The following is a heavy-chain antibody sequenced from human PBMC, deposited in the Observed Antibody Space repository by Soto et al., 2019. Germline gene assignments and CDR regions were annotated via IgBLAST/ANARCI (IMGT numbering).Heavy chain of an antibody. V-gene: IGHV4-39*01. D-gene: IGHD5-12*01. CDR1: GGSISSSSYY. CDR3: ARQRVHSSYVSYYYYGMDV. CDR2: IYYSGST. Sequence: SETLSLTCTVSGGSISSSSYYWGWIRQPPGKGLEWIGSIYYSGSTYYNPSLKSRVTISVDTSKNQFSLKLSSVTAADTAVYYCARQRVHSSYVSYYYYGMDVWGQGTTVTVSS. J-gene: IGHJ6*02.